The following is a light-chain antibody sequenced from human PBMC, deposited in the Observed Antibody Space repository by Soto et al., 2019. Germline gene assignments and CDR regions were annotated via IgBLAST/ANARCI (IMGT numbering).Light chain of an antibody. CDR3: QSYHSSTPYV. CDR1: SGSIASGY. CDR2: EDN. Sequence: NFMLTQPHSVSESPGKTVTISCTRSSGSIASGYVQWYQQRPGSAPTTVICEDNQRPSGVPDRFSGSIDTSSNSASLTISGLKTEDEADYYCQSYHSSTPYVFGTGTKLTVL. V-gene: IGLV6-57*03. J-gene: IGLJ1*01.